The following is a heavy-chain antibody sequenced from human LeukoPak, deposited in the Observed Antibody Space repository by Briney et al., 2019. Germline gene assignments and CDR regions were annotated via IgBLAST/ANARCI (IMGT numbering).Heavy chain of an antibody. CDR3: AKETSSGNFVTIDC. J-gene: IGHJ4*02. CDR2: ITGAGGGT. D-gene: IGHD1-26*01. Sequence: GGSLRLSCAASGFTFSSYVMSWVRQAPGKGLEWVSAITGAGGGTNYADSVKGRFTISRGNSKNTLYLQMNSLRAEDTAVYYCAKETSSGNFVTIDCWGQGTLVTVSS. CDR1: GFTFSSYV. V-gene: IGHV3-23*01.